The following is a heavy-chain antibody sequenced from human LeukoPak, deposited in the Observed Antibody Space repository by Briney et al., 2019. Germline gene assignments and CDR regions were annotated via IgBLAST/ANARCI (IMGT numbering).Heavy chain of an antibody. Sequence: GESLKISCKGSGYNFPTYWIAWVRQMPGKGLEWVGIIYPGDSYTRYRPSFQGRVTISADKSTSTAYLQWRSLKASDTAMYYCARQSRDGAFDIWGQGTMVTVSS. CDR1: GYNFPTYW. CDR2: IYPGDSYT. CDR3: ARQSRDGAFDI. J-gene: IGHJ3*02. D-gene: IGHD2-21*01. V-gene: IGHV5-51*01.